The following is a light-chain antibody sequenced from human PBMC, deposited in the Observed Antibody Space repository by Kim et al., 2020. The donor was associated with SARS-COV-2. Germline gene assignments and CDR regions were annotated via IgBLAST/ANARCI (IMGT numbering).Light chain of an antibody. V-gene: IGKV3-20*01. Sequence: EIVLTQSPGTLSLSPGERATLSCRASQALNNTFLAWYQQRPGQAPRLLIYGTSTRYPDIPDRFTGGGSGADFTLTVARLEPEDFAVYYCQQYATFPISFGPGTKVDIK. CDR3: QQYATFPIS. CDR2: GTS. CDR1: QALNNTF. J-gene: IGKJ3*01.